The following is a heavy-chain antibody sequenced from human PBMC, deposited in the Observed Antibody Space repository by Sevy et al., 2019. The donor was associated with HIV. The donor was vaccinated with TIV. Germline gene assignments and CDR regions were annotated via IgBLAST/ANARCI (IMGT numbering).Heavy chain of an antibody. V-gene: IGHV4-59*08. J-gene: IGHJ4*02. CDR3: ARHGRSRVDY. Sequence: SDTLSLTCTVSGGSISSYYWSWIRQPPGKGLEWIGYIYYSGSTNYSPSLKSRVTISVDTSKNQFSLKLTSVTAADTAVYYCARHGRSRVDYWGQGTLVTVSS. D-gene: IGHD1-26*01. CDR1: GGSISSYY. CDR2: IYYSGST.